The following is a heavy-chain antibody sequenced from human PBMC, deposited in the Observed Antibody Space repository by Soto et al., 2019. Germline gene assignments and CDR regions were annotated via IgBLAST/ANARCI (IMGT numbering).Heavy chain of an antibody. J-gene: IGHJ4*02. D-gene: IGHD2-8*01. Sequence: EVQLVESGGGFVQPGGSLRLSCATSGFKLSNYWMSWVRQAPGMGLEWLANIKQDGRATYYVDSVRGRFTISRDNSNNSLFLQMKNLRAEDTAVYYCARWCGFGEDYWGQGTLVTVSS. CDR2: IKQDGRAT. CDR3: ARWCGFGEDY. V-gene: IGHV3-7*01. CDR1: GFKLSNYW.